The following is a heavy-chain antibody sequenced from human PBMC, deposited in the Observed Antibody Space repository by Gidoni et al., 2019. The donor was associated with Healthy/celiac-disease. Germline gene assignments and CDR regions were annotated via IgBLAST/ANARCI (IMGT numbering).Heavy chain of an antibody. CDR1: GYSCTSYW. CDR2: IYPGDSDT. CDR3: ARCESRGRGVVVPAARSLQYGMDV. V-gene: IGHV5-51*01. J-gene: IGHJ6*02. D-gene: IGHD2-2*01. Sequence: EVQLVQSGAEVKKLGESLKISCKGSGYSCTSYWIGWVRQMPGKGLEWMEIIYPGDSDTGYSTSYQGQVTISADKSISTAYLQWSSLKASDTAMYYCARCESRGRGVVVPAARSLQYGMDVWGQGTTVTVSS.